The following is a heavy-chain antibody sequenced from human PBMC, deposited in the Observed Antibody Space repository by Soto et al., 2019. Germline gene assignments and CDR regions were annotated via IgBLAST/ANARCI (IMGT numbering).Heavy chain of an antibody. J-gene: IGHJ5*02. V-gene: IGHV5-10-1*01. D-gene: IGHD6-6*01. CDR3: ARLYASSSPRLDP. CDR1: GYNFGTYW. CDR2: IDPSDSYT. Sequence: PGESLKISCKASGYNFGTYWITWVRQMPGKGLEWMGKIDPSDSYTNYSPSFQGHVTISADKSIATAYLQWSSLKASDTAVYYCARLYASSSPRLDPWGQGTLVTSPQ.